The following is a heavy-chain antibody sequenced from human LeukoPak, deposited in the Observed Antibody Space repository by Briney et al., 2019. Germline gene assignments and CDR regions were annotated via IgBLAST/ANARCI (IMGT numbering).Heavy chain of an antibody. CDR3: AKTFPYGTTWFGFCDY. J-gene: IGHJ4*02. CDR2: ISASGTST. CDR1: GFPFSNNV. V-gene: IGHV3-23*01. Sequence: PGGSLRLSCAASGFPFSNNVMTWVRQAPGRGLDWLAAISASGTSTYYADSVKGRFTISRDNSKNTLYLQMNNLRVDDTAVYYCAKTFPYGTTWFGFCDYWGQGALVTVSS. D-gene: IGHD3-10*01.